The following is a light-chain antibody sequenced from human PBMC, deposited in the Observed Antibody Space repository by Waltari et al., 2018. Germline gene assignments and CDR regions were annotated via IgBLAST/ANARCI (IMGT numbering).Light chain of an antibody. CDR2: DVS. CDR1: SSDIDGYNS. J-gene: IGLJ1*01. CDR3: SSYTRRTTYV. Sequence: QSALTQPASVSGSPGQSITISCTGTSSDIDGYNSLSWYQQHPGKAPKLLIYDVSHRPSGVSTRFSGSKSDNTAALTISGLQAEDDADYYCSSYTRRTTYVFGTGTKVTVL. V-gene: IGLV2-14*03.